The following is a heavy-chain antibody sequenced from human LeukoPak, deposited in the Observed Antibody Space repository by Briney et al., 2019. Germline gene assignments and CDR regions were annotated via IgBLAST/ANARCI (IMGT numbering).Heavy chain of an antibody. J-gene: IGHJ4*02. CDR2: ISWNSGSI. CDR3: AKTMVRGVMAPFDY. Sequence: GRSLRLSCAASGFTFDDYAMHWVRRAPGKGLEWGSGISWNSGSIGYADSVKGRFTISRDNAKNSLYLQMNSLRAEDTALYYCAKTMVRGVMAPFDYWGQGTLVTVSS. D-gene: IGHD3-10*01. V-gene: IGHV3-9*01. CDR1: GFTFDDYA.